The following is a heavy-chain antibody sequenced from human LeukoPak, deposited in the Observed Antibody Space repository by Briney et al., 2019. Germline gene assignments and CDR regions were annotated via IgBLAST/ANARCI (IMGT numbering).Heavy chain of an antibody. CDR2: IIPIFGTA. D-gene: IGHD3-9*01. Sequence: SVKVSCKASGGTFSSYAISWARQAPGQGLEWMGGIIPIFGTANYAQKFQGRVTITADESTSTAYMELSSLRSEDTAVYYCARLPLYYDILTGYYRERYYFDYWGQGTLVTVSS. CDR1: GGTFSSYA. J-gene: IGHJ4*02. CDR3: ARLPLYYDILTGYYRERYYFDY. V-gene: IGHV1-69*13.